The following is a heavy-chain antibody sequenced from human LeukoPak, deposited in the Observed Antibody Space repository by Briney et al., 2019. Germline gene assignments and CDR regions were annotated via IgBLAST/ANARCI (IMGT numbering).Heavy chain of an antibody. CDR2: ISWNSGNI. V-gene: IGHV3-9*03. CDR3: AKGYCSSTSCYVSSIGGAFDM. D-gene: IGHD2-2*01. J-gene: IGHJ3*02. CDR1: GITFDDYA. Sequence: PGGSLRLSCAASGITFDDYAMHWVRQAPGKGLEWVSGISWNSGNIGYADSVKGRFTISRDNAKNSLYLQMNSLRAEDMGLYYCAKGYCSSTSCYVSSIGGAFDMWGQGTMVIVSS.